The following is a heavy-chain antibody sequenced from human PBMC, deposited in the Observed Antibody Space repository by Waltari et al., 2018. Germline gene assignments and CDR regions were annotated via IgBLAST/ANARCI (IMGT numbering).Heavy chain of an antibody. Sequence: QVQVQESGPGLVKPSATLSLTCSVSGVSITSNRHYWGWIRQPPGQGLEWIGTMSYSGATYSSPSLKSRVTISRDTSENQLSLKLGSVTAADTAVYYCATYIGASLGTAAFDVWGQGTTVTVSS. J-gene: IGHJ3*01. CDR3: ATYIGASLGTAAFDV. D-gene: IGHD5-12*01. CDR1: GVSITSNRHY. CDR2: MSYSGAT. V-gene: IGHV4-39*01.